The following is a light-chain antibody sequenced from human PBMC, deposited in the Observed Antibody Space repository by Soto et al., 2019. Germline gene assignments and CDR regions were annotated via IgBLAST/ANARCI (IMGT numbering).Light chain of an antibody. V-gene: IGLV6-57*03. CDR1: SGSIASNY. J-gene: IGLJ7*01. CDR3: QSYDSSNHAV. Sequence: NFMLTQPHSVSESPGKTVTISCTRSSGSIASNYVQWYQQRPGSAPTTVIYEDNQRPSGVPDRFSGSIDSSSNSASLTISGLNTEDEADYYCQSYDSSNHAVFGGGTQLTVL. CDR2: EDN.